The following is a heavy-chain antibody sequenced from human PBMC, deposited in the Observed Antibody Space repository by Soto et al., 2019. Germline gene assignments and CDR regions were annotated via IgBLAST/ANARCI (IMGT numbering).Heavy chain of an antibody. CDR1: GGSISSGGYY. D-gene: IGHD3-22*01. Sequence: PSETLSLTCTVSGGSISSGGYYWNWIRQLPGKGLEWIGYMYYSGSTYYNPSLRRRVTISVDTSKNQLSLKLSSVTAADTAVYYCARDLGVPDYYDSSCHLGMDVWGQGTTVT. CDR3: ARDLGVPDYYDSSCHLGMDV. CDR2: MYYSGST. J-gene: IGHJ6*02. V-gene: IGHV4-31*03.